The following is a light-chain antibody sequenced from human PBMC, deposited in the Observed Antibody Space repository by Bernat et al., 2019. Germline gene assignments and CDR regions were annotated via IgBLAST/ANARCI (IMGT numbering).Light chain of an antibody. CDR2: DVR. V-gene: IGLV2-14*03. Sequence: QSALTQPASVSGSPGQSITISCTGTSSDVGGYNYVSWYQQHPGRAPKLMIYDVRDRPAGISNRSSASKSGNTASLTISGLLAEDEADYYCSSYTSRSTLVFGGGTRLTVL. J-gene: IGLJ3*02. CDR3: SSYTSRSTLV. CDR1: SSDVGGYNY.